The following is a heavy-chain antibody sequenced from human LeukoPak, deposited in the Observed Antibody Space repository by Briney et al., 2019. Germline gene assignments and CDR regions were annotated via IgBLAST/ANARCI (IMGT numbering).Heavy chain of an antibody. D-gene: IGHD5-24*01. CDR1: GYTFSNNA. CDR2: ITGSGGGT. CDR3: ARAGKATITRYYDP. V-gene: IGHV3-23*01. J-gene: IGHJ5*02. Sequence: GGSLRLSWAVAGYTFSNNAINWVRQAPGKGLEWVSSITGSGGGTYYADSVKGRFTISRDYSKNTLYLQMNSLRAEDPAVYYCARAGKATITRYYDPWGQGTLVTVSS.